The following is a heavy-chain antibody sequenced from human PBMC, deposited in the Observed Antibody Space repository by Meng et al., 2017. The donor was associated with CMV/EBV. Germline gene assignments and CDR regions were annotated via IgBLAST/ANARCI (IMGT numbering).Heavy chain of an antibody. Sequence: SETLSLTCTVSGGSISSSSYYWCWIRQPPGKGLEWIGSIYYSGSTYYNPSLKSRVTISVDTSKNQFSLKLSSVTAADTAVYYCARLGQYRYFQHWGQGTLVTVSS. V-gene: IGHV4-39*01. J-gene: IGHJ1*01. CDR3: ARLGQYRYFQH. CDR2: IYYSGST. D-gene: IGHD3-16*01. CDR1: GGSISSSSYY.